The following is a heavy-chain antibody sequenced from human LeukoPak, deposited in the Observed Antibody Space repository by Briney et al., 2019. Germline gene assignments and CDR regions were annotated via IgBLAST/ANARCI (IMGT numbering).Heavy chain of an antibody. D-gene: IGHD6-19*01. J-gene: IGHJ4*02. Sequence: SETLSLTCAVYGGSFSGYFWNWIRQPPGKGLEWMGEIYHSGSTNHNPSLKSRVTISVVTSQNQFSLRLTSVTAADTAVYYCARGTHIAVAGGYYFDYWGQGTLVTVSS. CDR3: ARGTHIAVAGGYYFDY. CDR2: IYHSGST. V-gene: IGHV4-34*01. CDR1: GGSFSGYF.